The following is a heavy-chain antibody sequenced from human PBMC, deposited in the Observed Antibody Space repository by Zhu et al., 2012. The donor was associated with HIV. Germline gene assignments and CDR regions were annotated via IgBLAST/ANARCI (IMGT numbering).Heavy chain of an antibody. Sequence: QVQLQESGPRLVKPSETLSLTCTVSGESMSSYSWSWIRQPAGKGLEWIGHIFTSGSTTYNPSLKSRVTMSVDTSKNQFSLRLTSVTAADTAVYHCARGGFCTSTSCSRDYHYGMDVWGLGTTGHRLL. J-gene: IGHJ6*02. V-gene: IGHV4-4*07. D-gene: IGHD2-2*01. CDR1: GESMSSYS. CDR2: IFTSGST. CDR3: ARGGFCTSTSCSRDYHYGMDV.